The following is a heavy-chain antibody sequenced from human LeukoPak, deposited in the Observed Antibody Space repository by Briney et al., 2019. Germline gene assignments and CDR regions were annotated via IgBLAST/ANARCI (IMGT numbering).Heavy chain of an antibody. D-gene: IGHD3-16*02. CDR3: ARGGGSYRYTAT. J-gene: IGHJ5*02. Sequence: SETLSLTCAVSGGSFSGYYWSWIRQPPGKGLEWIGEINHSGSTNYNPSLKSRVTISVDTSKNQFSLKLSSVTAADTAVYYCARGGGSYRYTATWGQGTLVTVSS. V-gene: IGHV4-34*01. CDR2: INHSGST. CDR1: GGSFSGYY.